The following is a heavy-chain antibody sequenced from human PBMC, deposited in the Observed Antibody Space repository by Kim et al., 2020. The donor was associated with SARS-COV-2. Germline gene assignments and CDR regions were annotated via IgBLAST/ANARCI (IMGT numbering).Heavy chain of an antibody. D-gene: IGHD3-16*01. V-gene: IGHV3-9*01. CDR3: ARDRGIMPAYGLDV. J-gene: IGHJ6*02. CDR2: ITWNGETV. Sequence: GGSLRLSCEASGFTFNEHGMHWVRQVPGKGLEWVSGITWNGETVDYAESVKGRFTMSRDNVKNCVYLEMRSLRGEDTALYYCARDRGIMPAYGLDVWGQGITVSVS. CDR1: GFTFNEHG.